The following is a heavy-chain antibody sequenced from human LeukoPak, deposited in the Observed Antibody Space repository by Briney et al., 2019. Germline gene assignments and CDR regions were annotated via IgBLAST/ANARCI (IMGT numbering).Heavy chain of an antibody. V-gene: IGHV1-8*01. Sequence: ASVKVSCKASGYTFTSYDINWVRQAPGQGLEWLGWMNPNSGNTGYAQKFQGRVTMTRNTSISTAYMELSSLRSEDTAVYYCAIPRGSSWPDYWGQGTLVTVSS. CDR2: MNPNSGNT. J-gene: IGHJ4*02. CDR3: AIPRGSSWPDY. CDR1: GYTFTSYD. D-gene: IGHD6-13*01.